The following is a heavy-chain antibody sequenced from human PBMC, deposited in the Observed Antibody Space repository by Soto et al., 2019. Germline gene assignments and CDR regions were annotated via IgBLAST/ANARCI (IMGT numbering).Heavy chain of an antibody. CDR2: YSGGTT. Sequence: EVQLVESGGGLVQPGGSLRLSCAASGFTVSSNYMSWVRQAPGKGLERVSIYSGGTTYYADSVKGRFTISRDNSKNTLYLQMNSLRAEDTAVYYCARAGISQAAAGSLDCCPIDSWGQGTLVTVSS. D-gene: IGHD6-13*01. J-gene: IGHJ4*02. CDR3: ARAGISQAAAGSLDCCPIDS. V-gene: IGHV3-66*01. CDR1: GFTVSSNY.